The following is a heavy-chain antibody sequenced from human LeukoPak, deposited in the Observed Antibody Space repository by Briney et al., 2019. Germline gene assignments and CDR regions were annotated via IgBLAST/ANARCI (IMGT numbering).Heavy chain of an antibody. V-gene: IGHV1-8*01. CDR3: ARYGSGANCRRNYYMDV. J-gene: IGHJ6*03. D-gene: IGHD3-10*01. Sequence: ASVKVSCKASGYTFTSYDINWVRQATGQGLEWMGWMNPNSGNTGYAQKFQGRVTMTRNTSISTAYMELSSLRSEDTAVYYCARYGSGANCRRNYYMDVWGKGTTVTISS. CDR1: GYTFTSYD. CDR2: MNPNSGNT.